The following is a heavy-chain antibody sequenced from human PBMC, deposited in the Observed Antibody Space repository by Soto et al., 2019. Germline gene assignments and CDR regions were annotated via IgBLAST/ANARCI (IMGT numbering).Heavy chain of an antibody. V-gene: IGHV1-69*06. CDR3: ARPNGAHYYYGMDV. J-gene: IGHJ6*02. CDR1: GGTFSSYA. D-gene: IGHD2-8*01. CDR2: IIPIFGTA. Sequence: AASVKVSCKASGGTFSSYAISWVRQAPGQGLEWMGGIIPIFGTANYAQKFQGRVTITADKSTSTAYMELSSLRSEDTAVYYCARPNGAHYYYGMDVWGQGTTVTVSS.